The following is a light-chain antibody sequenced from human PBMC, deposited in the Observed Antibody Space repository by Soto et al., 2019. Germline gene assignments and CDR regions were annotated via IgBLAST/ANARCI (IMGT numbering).Light chain of an antibody. CDR2: EVS. J-gene: IGLJ1*01. CDR1: SSDVGGYNY. V-gene: IGLV2-8*01. CDR3: SSYAGSNEGV. Sequence: QSALTQPPSASGSPGQSVTISCTGTSSDVGGYNYVSWYQQYPGKAPKLMIYEVSKRPSGVPDRFSGSKSGNTASLTVSGLQAEDDADYYCSSYAGSNEGVFGTGTKLTVL.